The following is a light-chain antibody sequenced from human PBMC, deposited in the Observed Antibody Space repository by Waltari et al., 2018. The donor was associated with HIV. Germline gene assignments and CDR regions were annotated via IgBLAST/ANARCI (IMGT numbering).Light chain of an antibody. V-gene: IGLV1-47*01. CDR3: AAWDDSLREV. Sequence: QSVLTQPPSASGTPGHSVTISCSGSSSNIGSNFVYWYQQLPGAAPKLLIYRNNQRPSGVPDLFSGSKSGTSASLAISGLRSEDEADYYCAAWDDSLREVFGGGTKLTVL. CDR1: SSNIGSNF. J-gene: IGLJ3*02. CDR2: RNN.